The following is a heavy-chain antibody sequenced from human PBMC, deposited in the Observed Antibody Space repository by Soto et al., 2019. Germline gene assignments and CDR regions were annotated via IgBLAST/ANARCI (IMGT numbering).Heavy chain of an antibody. J-gene: IGHJ4*02. CDR1: GGSFSGHY. V-gene: IGHV4-34*01. CDR2: INHSGST. CDR3: ARRYAPRYTTGNNHFDF. Sequence: PSETLSLTCAVYGGSFSGHYWSWIRQAPGKGLEWIGEINHSGSTNYNPSLKSRVTISVDTSKNQFSLNLRSVTAADTAVYYCARRYAPRYTTGNNHFDFWGQGSLVTVSS. D-gene: IGHD3-16*01.